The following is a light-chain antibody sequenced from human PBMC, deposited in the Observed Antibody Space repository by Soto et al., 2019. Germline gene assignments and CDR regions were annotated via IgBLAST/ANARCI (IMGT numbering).Light chain of an antibody. CDR3: SSYTISSTLYV. CDR2: GVS. CDR1: SSDIGAYKY. J-gene: IGLJ1*01. Sequence: QSALTQPASVSGSPGQSITISCTGTSSDIGAYKYVSWHQQHPGEAPKLIIYGVSNRPSGVSDRFSGSKSGNTASLTISGLQAEDEAVYYCSSYTISSTLYVFGTGTKLTVL. V-gene: IGLV2-14*01.